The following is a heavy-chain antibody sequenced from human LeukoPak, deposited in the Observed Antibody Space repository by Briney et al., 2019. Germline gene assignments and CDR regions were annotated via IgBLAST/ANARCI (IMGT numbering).Heavy chain of an antibody. CDR2: IRYDGSNK. D-gene: IGHD3-3*01. J-gene: IGHJ6*03. Sequence: GGSLRLSCAASGFTFSSYGMHWVRQAPGKGLEWVAFIRYDGSNKYYADSVKGRFTISRDNSKNTLYLLMNSLRAEDTAVYYCAKDPGYDFWSGSYYYYYMDVWGKGTTVTVSS. V-gene: IGHV3-30*02. CDR3: AKDPGYDFWSGSYYYYYMDV. CDR1: GFTFSSYG.